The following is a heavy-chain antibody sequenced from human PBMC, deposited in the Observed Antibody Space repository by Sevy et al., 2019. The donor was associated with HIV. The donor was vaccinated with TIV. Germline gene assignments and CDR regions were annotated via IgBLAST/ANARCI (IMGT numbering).Heavy chain of an antibody. CDR3: ARGGTSLFAP. CDR2: ITYSRST. J-gene: IGHJ5*02. V-gene: IGHV4-59*01. CDR1: GGSGGSISDYY. D-gene: IGHD2-15*01. Sequence: SETLSLTCSVSGGSGGSISDYYWSWIRQPPGKGVEWSGYITYSRSTKFNPSLKSLVTISVDTSKNQFSLKLTSVTAADTAVYYCARGGTSLFAPWGQGTLVTVSS.